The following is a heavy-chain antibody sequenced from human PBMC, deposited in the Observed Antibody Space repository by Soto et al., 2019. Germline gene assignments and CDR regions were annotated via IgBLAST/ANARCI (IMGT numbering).Heavy chain of an antibody. D-gene: IGHD6-6*01. CDR1: GYTLSSYG. CDR2: ISGYSGNT. Sequence: GASVKVSCKTSGYTLSSYGFSWVRQAPGQGLEWMGWISGYSGNTNYAQKFQGRVTMTTDTSTSTAYMELRSLRSDDTAVYYCAREGQLGYWGQGTLVTVSS. CDR3: AREGQLGY. J-gene: IGHJ4*02. V-gene: IGHV1-18*01.